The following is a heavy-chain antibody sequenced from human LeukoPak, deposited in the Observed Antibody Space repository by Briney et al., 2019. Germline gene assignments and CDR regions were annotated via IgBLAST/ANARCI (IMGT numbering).Heavy chain of an antibody. CDR2: IYYSGST. D-gene: IGHD6-13*01. V-gene: IGHV4-39*07. Sequence: SETLSLTCTVSGGSISSSSYYWSWIRQPPGKGLEWIGSIYYSGSTYYNPSLKSRVTISVDTSKNQFSLKLSSVTAADTAVYYCAGGNGQQLVDYFDYWGQGTLVTVSS. CDR1: GGSISSSSYY. J-gene: IGHJ4*02. CDR3: AGGNGQQLVDYFDY.